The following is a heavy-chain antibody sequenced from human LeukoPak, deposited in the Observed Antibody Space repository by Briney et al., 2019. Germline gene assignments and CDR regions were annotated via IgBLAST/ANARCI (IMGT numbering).Heavy chain of an antibody. CDR1: GFTCSSYA. Sequence: PGGSLRLSCAASGFTCSSYAMSWVRLPPGKGLEWVSAISGSGDSTYYADSVKGRFTISRDNSKNTLFLQMNSLRAEDTAVYYCAKSHASIWNVYDYWGQGTLVTVSS. J-gene: IGHJ4*02. D-gene: IGHD1-1*01. V-gene: IGHV3-23*01. CDR3: AKSHASIWNVYDY. CDR2: ISGSGDST.